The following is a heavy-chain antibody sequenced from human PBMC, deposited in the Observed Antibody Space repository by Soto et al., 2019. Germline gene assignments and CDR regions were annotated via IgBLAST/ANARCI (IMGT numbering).Heavy chain of an antibody. CDR1: GFTVSSNY. Sequence: GGSLRLSCAASGFTVSSNYMSWVRQAPGKGLEWVSVIYSGGSTYYADSVKGRFTISRDNSKNTLYLQMNSLRAEDTAVYYCARDRFTIFGRNYYYYGMDVWGQGTKVTVSS. D-gene: IGHD3-3*01. CDR2: IYSGGST. J-gene: IGHJ6*02. CDR3: ARDRFTIFGRNYYYYGMDV. V-gene: IGHV3-53*01.